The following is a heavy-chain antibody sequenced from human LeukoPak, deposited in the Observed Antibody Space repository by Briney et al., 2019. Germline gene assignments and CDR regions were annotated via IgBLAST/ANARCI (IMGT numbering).Heavy chain of an antibody. D-gene: IGHD5-24*01. V-gene: IGHV4-59*02. CDR2: IYYTGT. Sequence: SETLSLTCTVSGGSVTDYYWSWIRQSPGRGLEWIGYIYYTGTRYNPSLKSRVTISADTSKNQFSLKLISVTAADTAVYYCARDNSVRDEAWWFNPWGQGTLVTVSS. J-gene: IGHJ5*02. CDR3: ARDNSVRDEAWWFNP. CDR1: GGSVTDYY.